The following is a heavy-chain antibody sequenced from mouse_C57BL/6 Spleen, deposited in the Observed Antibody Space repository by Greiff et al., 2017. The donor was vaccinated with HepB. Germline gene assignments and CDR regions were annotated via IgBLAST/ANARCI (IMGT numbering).Heavy chain of an antibody. CDR1: GYTFTSYG. J-gene: IGHJ2*01. CDR3: ARSGHYGSSPYYFDY. V-gene: IGHV1-81*01. CDR2: IYPRSGNT. Sequence: VKLQESGAELARPGASVKLSCKASGYTFTSYGISWVKQRTGQGLEWIGEIYPRSGNTYYNEKFKGKATLTADKSSSTAYMELRSLTSEDSAVYFCARSGHYGSSPYYFDYWGQGTTLTVSS. D-gene: IGHD1-1*01.